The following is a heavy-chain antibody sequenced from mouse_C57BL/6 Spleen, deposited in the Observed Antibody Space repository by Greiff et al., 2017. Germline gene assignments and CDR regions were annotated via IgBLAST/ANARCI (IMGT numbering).Heavy chain of an antibody. J-gene: IGHJ2*01. CDR1: GYTFIDYY. D-gene: IGHD2-2*01. CDR3: ADGYENGFDY. CDR2: INPNNGGT. V-gene: IGHV1-26*01. Sequence: EVQLQQSGPELVKPGASVKISCKASGYTFIDYYMNWVKQSHGKSLEWIGDINPNNGGTSYNQKFKGKATLTVDKSSSTAYMELRSLTSEDSAVYYCADGYENGFDYWGQGTTLTVSS.